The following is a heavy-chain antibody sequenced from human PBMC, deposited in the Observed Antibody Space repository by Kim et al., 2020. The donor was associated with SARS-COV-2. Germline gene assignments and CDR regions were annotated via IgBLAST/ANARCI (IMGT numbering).Heavy chain of an antibody. V-gene: IGHV3-15*01. Sequence: GGSLRLSCAASGFTFSNAWMSWVRQAPGKGLEWVGRIKSKTDGGTTDYAAPVKGRFTISRDDSKNTLYLQMNSLKTEDTAVYYCRLTTGYYYYMDVWGKGTTVTVSS. CDR2: IKSKTDGGTT. J-gene: IGHJ6*03. D-gene: IGHD4-17*01. CDR1: GFTFSNAW. CDR3: RLTTGYYYYMDV.